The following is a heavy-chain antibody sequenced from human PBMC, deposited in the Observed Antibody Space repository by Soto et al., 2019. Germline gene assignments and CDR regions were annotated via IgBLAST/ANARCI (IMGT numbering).Heavy chain of an antibody. CDR3: AKDSGYNYGYFRWFDP. J-gene: IGHJ5*02. CDR1: GGSISSGGYY. Sequence: SETLSLTCTVSGGSISSGGYYWSWIRQHPGKGLEWIGYIYYSGSTNYNPSLKSRVTISVDTSKKQFSLKLSSVTAADTVVFYCAKDSGYNYGYFRWFDPWGQGTLVTVSS. CDR2: IYYSGST. D-gene: IGHD5-18*01. V-gene: IGHV4-31*03.